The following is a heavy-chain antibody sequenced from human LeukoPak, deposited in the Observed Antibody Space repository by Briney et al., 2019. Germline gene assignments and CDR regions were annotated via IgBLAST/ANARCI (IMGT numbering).Heavy chain of an antibody. J-gene: IGHJ5*02. CDR2: ISGYNGNT. D-gene: IGHD3-9*01. V-gene: IGHV1-18*01. CDR1: GYTFTSYD. Sequence: ASVKVSCKASGYTFTSYDINWVRQAAGQGLEWMGWISGYNGNTNYAQKFQGRITMTTDTSTSTGYMELRSLRSDDTAVYYCARGGGGILTGYYNWFDPWGQGTLVTVSS. CDR3: ARGGGGILTGYYNWFDP.